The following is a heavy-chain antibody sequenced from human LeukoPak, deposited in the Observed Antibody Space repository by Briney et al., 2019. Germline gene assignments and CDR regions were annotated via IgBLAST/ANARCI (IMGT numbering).Heavy chain of an antibody. D-gene: IGHD3-10*01. J-gene: IGHJ4*02. V-gene: IGHV3-30*04. CDR1: GFSFSAYA. Sequence: GGSLRLSCAVSGFSFSAYAMHWVRQAPGKGLEWVAVISYDGNYKYYADSVKGRFTISRDNSKNTLYLQMNSLRAEDTAVYYCAREGRYYGSGSYYRGDFDYWDQGTLVTVSS. CDR2: ISYDGNYK. CDR3: AREGRYYGSGSYYRGDFDY.